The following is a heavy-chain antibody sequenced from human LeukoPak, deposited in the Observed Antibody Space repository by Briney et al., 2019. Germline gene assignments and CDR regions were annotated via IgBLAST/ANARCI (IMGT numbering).Heavy chain of an antibody. V-gene: IGHV3-21*01. J-gene: IGHJ4*02. D-gene: IGHD6-19*01. Sequence: VKPGGSLRLSCAASGFTFSSYSMNWVRQAPGKGLEWVSSISSGSSYIYYADSVKGRFTISRDNTKNSLYLQMNSLRAEDTAVYYCARQDSSGWSQDYWGQGTLVTVSS. CDR1: GFTFSSYS. CDR3: ARQDSSGWSQDY. CDR2: ISSGSSYI.